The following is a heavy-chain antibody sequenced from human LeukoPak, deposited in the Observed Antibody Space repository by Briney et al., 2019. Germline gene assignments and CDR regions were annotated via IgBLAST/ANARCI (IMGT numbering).Heavy chain of an antibody. V-gene: IGHV4-39*01. CDR2: IYYSGNT. Sequence: SETLSLTCTVSGVSISSSNSYWGWIRQPPGKGLEWIGSIYYSGNTYYNASLKSQVSISIDTSKNQFSLRLTSVTAADTAVYYCARGATIFGVVIDYYYYYMDVWGKGTTVTVSS. D-gene: IGHD3-3*01. CDR3: ARGATIFGVVIDYYYYYMDV. CDR1: GVSISSSNSY. J-gene: IGHJ6*03.